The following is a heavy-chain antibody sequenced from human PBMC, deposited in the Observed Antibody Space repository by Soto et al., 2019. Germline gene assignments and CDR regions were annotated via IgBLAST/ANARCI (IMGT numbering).Heavy chain of an antibody. CDR2: IIPIFGTA. Sequence: SVKVSCKASGGTFSSYAISWVRQAPGQGLEWMGGIIPIFGTANYAQKFQGRVTITADKSTSTAYMELSSLRSEDTAVYYCAGLTMVRGVLRDYYYGLDVWGQGTTVTVSS. D-gene: IGHD3-10*01. V-gene: IGHV1-69*06. CDR3: AGLTMVRGVLRDYYYGLDV. J-gene: IGHJ6*02. CDR1: GGTFSSYA.